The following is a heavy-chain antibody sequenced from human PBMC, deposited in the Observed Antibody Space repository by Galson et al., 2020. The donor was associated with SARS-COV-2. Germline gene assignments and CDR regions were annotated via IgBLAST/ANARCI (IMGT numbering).Heavy chain of an antibody. V-gene: IGHV1-2*02. CDR2: INPNSGGT. CDR1: GYTFTGYY. J-gene: IGHJ6*02. Sequence: ASVKVSCKASGYTFTGYYMHWVRQAPGQGLEWMGWINPNSGGTNYAQKFQGRVTMTRDTSISTAYMELSRLRSDDTAVYYCARDLRLIVASLYGMYVWGQGTTVTVSS. D-gene: IGHD5-12*01. CDR3: ARDLRLIVASLYGMYV.